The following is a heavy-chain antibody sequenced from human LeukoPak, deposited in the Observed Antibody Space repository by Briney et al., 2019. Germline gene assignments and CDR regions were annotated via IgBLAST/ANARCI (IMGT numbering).Heavy chain of an antibody. CDR2: ISGSGGST. J-gene: IGHJ3*02. V-gene: IGHV3-23*01. CDR3: EKDMGTSWLDNDAFET. CDR1: GFTFSSYA. Sequence: GGSLRLSCAASGFTFSSYAMSWVRQAPGQGLEWVSAISGSGGSTYYADSVKDRFTISRDNSKNTLYLQMNSLRAEDTAVYYCEKDMGTSWLDNDAFETWGPGKIVTVSS. D-gene: IGHD6-13*01.